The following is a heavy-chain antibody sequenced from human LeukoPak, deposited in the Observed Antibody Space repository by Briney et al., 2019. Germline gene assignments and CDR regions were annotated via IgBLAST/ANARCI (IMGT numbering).Heavy chain of an antibody. V-gene: IGHV5-51*01. Sequence: GESLKISCKGSGYSFTNYWIGWVRQMPGKGLEWMGIIHPGDSDTRYSPSFQGQVTISADKSIRTAYLQWSSLKGSDTAMYYCAKLGAYFSSWYGFFDYWGQGTLVTVSS. J-gene: IGHJ4*02. D-gene: IGHD6-13*01. CDR3: AKLGAYFSSWYGFFDY. CDR2: IHPGDSDT. CDR1: GYSFTNYW.